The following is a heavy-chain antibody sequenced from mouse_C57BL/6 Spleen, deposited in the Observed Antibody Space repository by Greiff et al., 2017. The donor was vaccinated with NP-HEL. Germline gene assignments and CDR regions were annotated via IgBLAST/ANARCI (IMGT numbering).Heavy chain of an antibody. V-gene: IGHV1-64*01. CDR1: GYTFTSYW. CDR2: IHPNSGST. J-gene: IGHJ3*01. CDR3: ARDYDYDKGFAY. Sequence: QVQLQQPGAELVKPGASVKLSCKASGYTFTSYWMHWVKQRPGQGLEWIGMIHPNSGSTNYNEKFKSKATLTVDKSSSTAYMQLSSLTSEDSAVYDCARDYDYDKGFAYWGQGTLVTVSA. D-gene: IGHD2-4*01.